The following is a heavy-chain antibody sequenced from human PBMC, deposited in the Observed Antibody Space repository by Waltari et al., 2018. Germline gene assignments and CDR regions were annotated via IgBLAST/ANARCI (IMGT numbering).Heavy chain of an antibody. J-gene: IGHJ4*02. CDR3: ATLYSDYADY. V-gene: IGHV3-23*01. D-gene: IGHD4-4*01. CDR2: VGGDGAAP. CDR1: RFPFIRYA. Sequence: EVHLLESGGDLVHPGWSLRLSCAASRFPFIRYAMNWVRQAPGRGLEWVARVGGDGAAPIYADSVKGRFTISRDNSKTTLYLQMNSLRVEDTAVYYCATLYSDYADYWGQGTLVTVSS.